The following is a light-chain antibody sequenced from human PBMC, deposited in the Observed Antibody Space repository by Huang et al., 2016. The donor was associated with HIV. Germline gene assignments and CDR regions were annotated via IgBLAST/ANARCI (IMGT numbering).Light chain of an antibody. Sequence: DIVMTQSPDSLAVSPGERATINCKSSQTVLYSLNKKNYLAWFQQKPGRPPKLLIYWATTREAGFPDRFSGSGSGTDFTLTINNLQAEDVAVYFCLQYYSVPQTFGHGTKVEIK. CDR1: QTVLYSLNKKNY. J-gene: IGKJ1*01. CDR3: LQYYSVPQT. CDR2: WAT. V-gene: IGKV4-1*01.